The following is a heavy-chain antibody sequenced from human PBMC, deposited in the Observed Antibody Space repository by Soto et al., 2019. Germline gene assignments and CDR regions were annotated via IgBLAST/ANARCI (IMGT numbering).Heavy chain of an antibody. CDR2: ISSNTYGNTT. CDR3: GNGREGSERYYGY. Sequence: EVQLVESGGGLVQPGGSLRLSCLVSGLTFSDHALHWVRQAPGKGLEYVSAISSNTYGNTTYYADSVKGRFTISKDNLRNTLYLQMTNLRPEDTGFYYCGNGREGSERYYGYWGQGTLVTVSA. V-gene: IGHV3-64D*06. D-gene: IGHD3-10*01. J-gene: IGHJ4*02. CDR1: GLTFSDHA.